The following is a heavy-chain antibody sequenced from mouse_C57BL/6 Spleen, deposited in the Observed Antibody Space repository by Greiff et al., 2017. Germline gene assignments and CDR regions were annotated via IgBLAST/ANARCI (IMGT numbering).Heavy chain of an antibody. CDR1: GYAFSSYW. J-gene: IGHJ2*01. CDR3: ARRLVDY. D-gene: IGHD4-1*01. CDR2: IYPGDGDT. V-gene: IGHV1-80*01. Sequence: VKLMESGAELVKPGASVKISCKASGYAFSSYWMNWVKQRPGQGLEWIGQIYPGDGDTNYTGKFKGKATLTADKSASTAYMQHSSLTSEDSAVYFCARRLVDYWGQGTTLTVSS.